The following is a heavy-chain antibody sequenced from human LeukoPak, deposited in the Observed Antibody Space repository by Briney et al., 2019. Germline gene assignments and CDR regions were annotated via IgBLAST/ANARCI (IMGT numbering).Heavy chain of an antibody. CDR3: ARRHPDNRFDP. Sequence: PSETLSLTCAVYGGSFSGYYWSWIRQPPGKGLEWIGSIYYSGTTYYNPSLKSRVTISVDTSKNQFSLKLSSVTAADTAVYSCARRHPDNRFDPWGQGTLVTVSS. CDR1: GGSFSGYY. V-gene: IGHV4-34*01. CDR2: IYYSGTT. J-gene: IGHJ5*02.